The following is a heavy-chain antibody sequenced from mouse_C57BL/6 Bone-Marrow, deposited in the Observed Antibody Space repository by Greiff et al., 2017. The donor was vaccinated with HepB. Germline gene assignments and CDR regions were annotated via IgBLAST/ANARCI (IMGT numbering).Heavy chain of an antibody. D-gene: IGHD2-5*01. CDR2: IWSGGST. Sequence: VKLVESGPGLVQPSQSLSITCTVSGFSFTSYGVHWVRQSPGKGLEWLGVIWSGGSTDYNAAFISRLSISKDNSKSQVCFKMNSLQADDTAIYYCARNNYYSNYYAMDYWGQGTSVTVSS. V-gene: IGHV2-2*01. CDR1: GFSFTSYG. J-gene: IGHJ4*01. CDR3: ARNNYYSNYYAMDY.